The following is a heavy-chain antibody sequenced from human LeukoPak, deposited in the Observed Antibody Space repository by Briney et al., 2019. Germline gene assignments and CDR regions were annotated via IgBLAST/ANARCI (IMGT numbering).Heavy chain of an antibody. CDR3: ARGAIDNWNYFNWFDP. CDR1: GGSISSGSYY. J-gene: IGHJ5*02. CDR2: IYSSGNT. D-gene: IGHD1-7*01. V-gene: IGHV4-61*02. Sequence: PSETLSLTCTVSGGSISSGSYYWSWVRQPAGKGLEWIGRIYSSGNTTYNPSFKSRVTISRDTSKRLFSLKLSSVTAADTAVYYCARGAIDNWNYFNWFDPWGQGTLVTVSS.